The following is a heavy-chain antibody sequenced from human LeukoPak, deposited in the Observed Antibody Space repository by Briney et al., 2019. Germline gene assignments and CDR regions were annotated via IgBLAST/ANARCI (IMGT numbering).Heavy chain of an antibody. CDR3: ARARGYCSGGSCFSYVPYYFDY. J-gene: IGHJ4*02. CDR2: ISRSRSYI. Sequence: PGGSLRLSCAASGFSFSSYSMNWVRQAPGKGLEWVSSISRSRSYIYCADSVKGRFTISRDNAKNSLYLQMNSLRAEDTAVYYCARARGYCSGGSCFSYVPYYFDYWGQGTLVTVSS. V-gene: IGHV3-21*01. D-gene: IGHD2-15*01. CDR1: GFSFSSYS.